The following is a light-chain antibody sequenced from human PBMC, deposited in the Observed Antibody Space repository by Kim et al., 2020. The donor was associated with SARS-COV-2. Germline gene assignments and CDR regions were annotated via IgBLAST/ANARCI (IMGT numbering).Light chain of an antibody. CDR3: NSRDSSGHHLV. J-gene: IGLJ2*01. CDR2: GKN. V-gene: IGLV3-19*01. CDR1: SLRSYY. Sequence: SSELTQDPAVSVALGQTVRITCQGDSLRSYYASWYQQKPGQAPVFVIYGKNNRPSGIPDRFSGSSSGNTASLTITGAQAEDEADYYCNSRDSSGHHLVFG.